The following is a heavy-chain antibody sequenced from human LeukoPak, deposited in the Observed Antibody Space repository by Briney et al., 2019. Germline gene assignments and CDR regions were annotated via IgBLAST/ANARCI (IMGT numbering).Heavy chain of an antibody. V-gene: IGHV4-30-4*01. CDR1: GGSISSGDYY. D-gene: IGHD3-10*01. CDR3: ARDGWFGELFWFDP. CDR2: IVYSTST. J-gene: IGHJ5*02. Sequence: KSSQTLSLTCTVSGGSISSGDYYWSWIRQPRGKGREWNVYIVYSTSTSYTPSLKRPFTISLDTSKNQFSLKLSSVTAADTAVYYCARDGWFGELFWFDPWGQGTLVTVSS.